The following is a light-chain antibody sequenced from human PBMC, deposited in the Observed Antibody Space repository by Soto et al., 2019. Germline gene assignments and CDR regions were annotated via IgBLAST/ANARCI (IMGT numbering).Light chain of an antibody. Sequence: QPVSVSGSPGQSITISCTGTSSDVGYYNYVSWYQHHPGKVPKLMIYEVSNRPSGVSNRFSGSKSGNTASLTISGLQAEDEADYYCSSYTTSSTQVFGGGTKLTVL. CDR2: EVS. J-gene: IGLJ3*02. CDR1: SSDVGYYNY. CDR3: SSYTTSSTQV. V-gene: IGLV2-14*01.